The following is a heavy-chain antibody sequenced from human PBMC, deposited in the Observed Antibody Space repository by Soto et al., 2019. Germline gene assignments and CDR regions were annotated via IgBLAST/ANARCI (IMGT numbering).Heavy chain of an antibody. V-gene: IGHV1-46*01. CDR2: INPSGGRT. CDR3: ARDPPYGGNSYYSGMDV. CDR1: GYIFTNYY. J-gene: IGHJ6*02. D-gene: IGHD4-17*01. Sequence: ASVKVSCKASGYIFTNYYIHWVRQAPGQGLEWMGLINPSGGRTTYAQKFQGRVTMTSDTSTSTVYMELSSLRSEDTAVYYCARDPPYGGNSYYSGMDVWGQGTTVPVSS.